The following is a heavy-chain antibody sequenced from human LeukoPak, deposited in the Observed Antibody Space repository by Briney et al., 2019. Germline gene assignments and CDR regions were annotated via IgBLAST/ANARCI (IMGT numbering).Heavy chain of an antibody. CDR1: GFTFSNFA. Sequence: GVALRRSCAASGFTFSNFAMHWVRQAPGKGLEWVAVISYDGDNEYYADSVKGQFTISRDNSKDRLYLQMNSLRPEDTAMYYCARVRGGRSWYYYGMDVWGRGTTVTVSS. D-gene: IGHD3-16*01. CDR2: ISYDGDNE. J-gene: IGHJ6*02. CDR3: ARVRGGRSWYYYGMDV. V-gene: IGHV3-30-3*01.